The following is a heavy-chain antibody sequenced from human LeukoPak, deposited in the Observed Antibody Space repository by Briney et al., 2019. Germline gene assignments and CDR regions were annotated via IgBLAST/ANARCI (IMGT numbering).Heavy chain of an antibody. V-gene: IGHV3-23*01. J-gene: IGHJ4*02. CDR1: GFTFSSYA. CDR3: AKADIVVVPVFDY. D-gene: IGHD2-2*01. Sequence: PGGSLRHSCAASGFTFSSYAMSWVRQAPGEGLEWVSAIIGSGGSTYYADSVKGRFTISRDNSKTTLYLQMNSLRAEDTAVYYCAKADIVVVPVFDYWGQGTLVTVSS. CDR2: IIGSGGST.